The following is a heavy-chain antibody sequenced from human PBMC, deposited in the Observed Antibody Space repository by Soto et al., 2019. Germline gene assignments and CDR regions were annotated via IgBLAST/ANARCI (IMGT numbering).Heavy chain of an antibody. CDR3: ARQRTTVGTQAYFDH. CDR2: IYSSGRT. D-gene: IGHD1-1*01. V-gene: IGHV4-39*01. CDR1: GESISSSSYY. Sequence: PSDPLSLTCIVSGESISSSSYYWGWIRQPPGKGLERIGVIYSSGRTYYNPAFKSGVTTSIDTSKNQFSLKLSSVTATEKAVYYCARQRTTVGTQAYFDHWGQGALVTDS. J-gene: IGHJ4*02.